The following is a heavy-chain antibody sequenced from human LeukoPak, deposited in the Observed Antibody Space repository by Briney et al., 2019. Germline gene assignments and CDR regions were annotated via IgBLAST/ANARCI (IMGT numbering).Heavy chain of an antibody. CDR3: ARGYCSGGSCYRAYYYYYGMDV. V-gene: IGHV1-18*01. D-gene: IGHD2-15*01. CDR2: ISAYNGNT. CDR1: GYTFTSYG. J-gene: IGHJ6*02. Sequence: GASVKVSCKASGYTFTSYGISWVRQAPGQGLEWMGWISAYNGNTNYAQKLQGRVTMTTDTSTSTAYMELRSLRPDDTAVYYCARGYCSGGSCYRAYYYYYGMDVWGQGTTVTVSS.